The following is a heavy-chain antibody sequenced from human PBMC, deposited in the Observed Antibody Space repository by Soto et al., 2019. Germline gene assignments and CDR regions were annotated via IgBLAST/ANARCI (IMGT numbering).Heavy chain of an antibody. V-gene: IGHV1-69*02. D-gene: IGHD3-9*01. CDR3: ASNIGFDRSDY. J-gene: IGHJ4*02. Sequence: QVQLVQSGAEVKKPGSSVKVSCKASGGTFSRYTISWVRQAPGQGLEWMGRIIPILGIANYAQKFQGRVTITADKSTSTAYMELSSLRSEDTAVYYCASNIGFDRSDYWGQGTLVTVSS. CDR1: GGTFSRYT. CDR2: IIPILGIA.